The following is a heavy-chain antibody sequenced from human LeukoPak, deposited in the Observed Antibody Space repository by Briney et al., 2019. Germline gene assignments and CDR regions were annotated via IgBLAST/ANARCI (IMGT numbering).Heavy chain of an antibody. J-gene: IGHJ6*03. CDR2: IRYDGSNK. CDR3: AKDLWSYSYMDV. CDR1: GFTFSSYG. V-gene: IGHV3-30*02. D-gene: IGHD3-3*01. Sequence: GGSLRLSCAASGFTFSSYGMHWVRQAPGKGLEWVAFIRYDGSNKYYADSVKGRFTISRDNSKNTLYLQMNSLRAEDTAVYYCAKDLWSYSYMDVWGKGTTVTISS.